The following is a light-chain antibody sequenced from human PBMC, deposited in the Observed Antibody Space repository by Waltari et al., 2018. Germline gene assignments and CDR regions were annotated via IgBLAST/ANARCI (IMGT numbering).Light chain of an antibody. J-gene: IGLJ2*01. CDR2: SSS. V-gene: IGLV1-44*01. CDR1: RSNNGRNI. CDR3: VAWDDSLTLVV. Sequence: QSVLTQPPSASGTPGQRVTHCSSGTRSNNGRNIVTRYQQLPGMAPKLLIYSSSQRPSGVPDRFSASKSGTSATLAISGPQSEDEADYYCVAWDDSLTLVVFGGGTKLTVL.